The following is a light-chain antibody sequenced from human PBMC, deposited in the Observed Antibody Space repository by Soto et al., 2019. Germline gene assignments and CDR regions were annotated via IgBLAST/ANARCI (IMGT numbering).Light chain of an antibody. CDR2: GAS. V-gene: IGKV3-15*01. CDR3: QQYNNWPTT. J-gene: IGKJ1*01. CDR1: QSVSSN. Sequence: EIVMTHSPATLSVSPGERATLSCRASQSVSSNLAWYQQKPGQAPRLLIYGASTRATGIPARFSGGGSGTEFTLTISSLQSEDFAVYYCQQYNNWPTTFGQGTKV.